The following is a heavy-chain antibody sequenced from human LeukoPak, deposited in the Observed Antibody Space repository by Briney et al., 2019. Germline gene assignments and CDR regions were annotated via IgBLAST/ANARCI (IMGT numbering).Heavy chain of an antibody. J-gene: IGHJ6*02. CDR3: ARAPPQSQYQLLSRYYYYGMDV. V-gene: IGHV1-18*01. Sequence: ASVKVSCKASGYTFTSYGISWVRQAPGQGLEWMGWISAYNGNTNYAQKLQGRVTMTTDTSTSTAYMELRSLRFDDTGVYYCARAPPQSQYQLLSRYYYYGMDVWGQGTTVTVSS. CDR1: GYTFTSYG. CDR2: ISAYNGNT. D-gene: IGHD2-2*01.